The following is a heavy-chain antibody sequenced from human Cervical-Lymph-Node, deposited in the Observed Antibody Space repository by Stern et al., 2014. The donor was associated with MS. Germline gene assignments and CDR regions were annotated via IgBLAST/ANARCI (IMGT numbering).Heavy chain of an antibody. CDR1: GYTFTSYY. D-gene: IGHD3-22*01. Sequence: QVQLVESGAEVKKPGASVKVSCKASGYTFTSYYMHWVRQAPGQGLEWMGIINPSGGSTSYAQKFQGRVTMTRDTSTSTVYMELSSLRSEDTAVYYCARADDSRGGYYYYGMDVWGQGTTVTVSS. CDR2: INPSGGST. CDR3: ARADDSRGGYYYYGMDV. J-gene: IGHJ6*02. V-gene: IGHV1-46*03.